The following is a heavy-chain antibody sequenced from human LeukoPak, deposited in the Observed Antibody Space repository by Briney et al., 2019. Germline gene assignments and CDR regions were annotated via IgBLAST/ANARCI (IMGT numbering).Heavy chain of an antibody. D-gene: IGHD5-18*01. CDR3: AKDDRPSGYSYGTF. Sequence: GGSLRLSCAASGFTFSSYAMSWVRQAPGKGLEWVSCISGIGGSTYYAGLGGSGSTLYADSVKGRFTISRDNSKNTLYLQMSSLRADDTAVYYCAKDDRPSGYSYGTFWGLGTLVTVSS. J-gene: IGHJ4*02. CDR2: ISGIGGST. V-gene: IGHV3-23*01. CDR1: GFTFSSYA.